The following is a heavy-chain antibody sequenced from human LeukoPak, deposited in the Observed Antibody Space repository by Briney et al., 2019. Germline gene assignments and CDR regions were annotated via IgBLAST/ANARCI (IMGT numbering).Heavy chain of an antibody. D-gene: IGHD3-22*01. V-gene: IGHV4-39*07. Sequence: KASETLSLTCTVSGGSISSSSYYWGWIRQPPGKGLEWIGSIYYSGSTYYNPSLKSRVTISVDRSKNQFSLKLSSVTAADTAVYYCARRSYYYDSTPGDWFDPWGQGTLVTVSS. CDR1: GGSISSSSYY. CDR3: ARRSYYYDSTPGDWFDP. J-gene: IGHJ5*02. CDR2: IYYSGST.